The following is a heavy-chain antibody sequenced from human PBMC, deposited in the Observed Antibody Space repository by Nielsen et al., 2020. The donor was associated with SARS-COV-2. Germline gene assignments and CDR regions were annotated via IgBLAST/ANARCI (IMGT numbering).Heavy chain of an antibody. Sequence: GESLKISCAASGFTFSSYAMSWVRQAPGKGLEWVSAISGSGGSTYYADSVKGRFTISRDNAKNSLYLQMNSLRAEDTAVYYCARGGRVVVITAFDYWGQGTLVTVSS. D-gene: IGHD2-15*01. CDR2: ISGSGGST. J-gene: IGHJ4*02. V-gene: IGHV3-23*01. CDR1: GFTFSSYA. CDR3: ARGGRVVVITAFDY.